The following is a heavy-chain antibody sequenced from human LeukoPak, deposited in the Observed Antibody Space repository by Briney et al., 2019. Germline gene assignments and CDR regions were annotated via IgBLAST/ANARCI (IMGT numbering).Heavy chain of an antibody. CDR2: ISSSSSTI. Sequence: GGSLRLSCAASGFTFNSYSMNWVRQAPGKGLEWVSYISSSSSTIYYADSVKGRFTISRDNAKNSLYLQMNSLRAEDTAVYYCARGGGYGSGSHYYFDYWGQGTLVTVSS. CDR1: GFTFNSYS. CDR3: ARGGGYGSGSHYYFDY. V-gene: IGHV3-48*04. D-gene: IGHD3-10*01. J-gene: IGHJ4*02.